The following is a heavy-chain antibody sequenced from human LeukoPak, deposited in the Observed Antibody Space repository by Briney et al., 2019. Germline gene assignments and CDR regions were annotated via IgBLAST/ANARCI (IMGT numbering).Heavy chain of an antibody. V-gene: IGHV3-23*01. Sequence: PGGSLRLSCAASGFTFSSFAMSWVRQVPGKGLEWVSSISGDGDITYDPDSLKGRFAISRDNSKNTVYLQMNNLRAEDTAVYYCAKELEPLVDWGQGTLVTVSS. CDR1: GFTFSSFA. CDR2: ISGDGDIT. CDR3: AKELEPLVD. J-gene: IGHJ4*02. D-gene: IGHD1-1*01.